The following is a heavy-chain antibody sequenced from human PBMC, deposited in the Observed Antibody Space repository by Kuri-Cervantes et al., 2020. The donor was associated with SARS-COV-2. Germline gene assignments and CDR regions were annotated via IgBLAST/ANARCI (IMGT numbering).Heavy chain of an antibody. D-gene: IGHD2-15*01. Sequence: GGSLRLSCAASGFTFSSYGMHWVRQAPGKGLEWVAFIRYDGSNKYYADSVKGRFTISRDNSKNTLYLQMNSLRAEDTAVYYCARVLICGGSCYAFDIWGQGTMVTVSS. V-gene: IGHV3-30*02. CDR2: IRYDGSNK. CDR3: ARVLICGGSCYAFDI. CDR1: GFTFSSYG. J-gene: IGHJ3*02.